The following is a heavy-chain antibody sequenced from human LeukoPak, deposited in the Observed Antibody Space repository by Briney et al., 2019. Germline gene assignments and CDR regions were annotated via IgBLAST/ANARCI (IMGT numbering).Heavy chain of an antibody. CDR2: IYTSGST. V-gene: IGHV4-4*07. J-gene: IGHJ4*02. Sequence: SETLSLTCTVSGGSISSYYWSWIRQPAGKGLEWIGRIYTSGSTTYNPSLKSRVTMSVDTSKNQFSLKLSSVTAADTAVYYCARVDYDSSGYPFDYWGQGTLVTVSS. CDR3: ARVDYDSSGYPFDY. D-gene: IGHD3-22*01. CDR1: GGSISSYY.